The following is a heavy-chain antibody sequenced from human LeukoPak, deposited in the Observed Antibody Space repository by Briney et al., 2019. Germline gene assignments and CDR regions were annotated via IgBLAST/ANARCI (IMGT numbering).Heavy chain of an antibody. J-gene: IGHJ4*02. CDR3: ARESGVTRITMVRGVISY. CDR1: GYTFTSYY. V-gene: IGHV1-46*01. D-gene: IGHD3-10*01. CDR2: INPSGGST. Sequence: ASVKVSCKASGYTFTSYYMHWVRQAPGQGLEWMGIINPSGGSTSYAQKFQGRVTMTRDTSTSTVYMELSSLRSKDTAVYYCARESGVTRITMVRGVISYWGQGTLVTVSS.